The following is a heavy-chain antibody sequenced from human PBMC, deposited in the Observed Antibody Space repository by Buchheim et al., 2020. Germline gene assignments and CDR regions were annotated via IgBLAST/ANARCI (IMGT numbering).Heavy chain of an antibody. D-gene: IGHD3-3*01. CDR3: ARANYDFWSGYYMDV. J-gene: IGHJ6*03. CDR2: IYYSGST. V-gene: IGHV4-59*01. Sequence: QVQLQESGPGLVKPSETLSLTCTVSGGSISSYYWSWIRQPPGKGLEWIGYIYYSGSTNYNPSLKSRVTISVDTSKNQFSLKLSSVTAADTAVYYCARANYDFWSGYYMDVWGKGTT. CDR1: GGSISSYY.